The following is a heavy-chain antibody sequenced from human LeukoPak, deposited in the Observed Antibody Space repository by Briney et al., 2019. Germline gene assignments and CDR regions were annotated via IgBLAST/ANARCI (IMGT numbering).Heavy chain of an antibody. CDR3: AREAQQQLVARVGWFDP. V-gene: IGHV1-2*02. CDR2: INPNSGGT. CDR1: GYTFTGYY. Sequence: GASVKVSCKASGYTFTGYYMHWMRQAPGQGLEWMGWINPNSGGTNYAQKFQGRVTMTRDTSISTAYMELSRLRSDDTAVYYCAREAQQQLVARVGWFDPWGQGTLVTVSS. D-gene: IGHD6-13*01. J-gene: IGHJ5*02.